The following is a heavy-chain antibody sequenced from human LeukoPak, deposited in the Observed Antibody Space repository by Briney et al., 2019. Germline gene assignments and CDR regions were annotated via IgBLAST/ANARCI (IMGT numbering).Heavy chain of an antibody. V-gene: IGHV3-7*03. CDR3: ARDWALQLATIKMDV. J-gene: IGHJ6*02. Sequence: GGSLRLSCTASGFTFSSYWMTWVRQGPGKGLEWVANINQDGSQRYYVNSVKGRFTISRDNAKNSLYLQMNSLSAEDTGMYYCARDWALQLATIKMDVWGQGTTVTVSS. D-gene: IGHD6-13*01. CDR1: GFTFSSYW. CDR2: INQDGSQR.